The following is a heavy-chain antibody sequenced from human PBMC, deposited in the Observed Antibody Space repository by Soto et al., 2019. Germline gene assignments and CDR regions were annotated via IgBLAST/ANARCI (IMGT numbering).Heavy chain of an antibody. CDR3: AKNFCSSTSCYRVYYYGMDV. CDR2: ISYDGSNK. J-gene: IGHJ6*02. V-gene: IGHV3-30*18. D-gene: IGHD2-2*01. Sequence: QVQLVESGGGVVQPWRSLRLSCAASGFTFSSYGMHWVRQAPGKGLEWVAVISYDGSNKYYADSVKGRFTISRDNSKNTLYLQMNSLRAEDTAVYYCAKNFCSSTSCYRVYYYGMDVWGQGTTVTVSS. CDR1: GFTFSSYG.